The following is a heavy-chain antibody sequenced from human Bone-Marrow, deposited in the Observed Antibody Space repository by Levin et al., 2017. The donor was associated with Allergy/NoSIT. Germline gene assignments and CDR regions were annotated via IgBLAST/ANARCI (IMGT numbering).Heavy chain of an antibody. CDR2: IYYSGST. J-gene: IGHJ4*02. D-gene: IGHD1-14*01. V-gene: IGHV4-31*03. Sequence: PSETLSLTCTVSGDSISSGGYYWSWIRQHPGKGLEWIGYIYYSGSTYYNPSLKSRLTISVDTSNNQFSLKLRSVTAADTAVYYCARSNWNHAAVYFFGYWGQGTLVTVSS. CDR1: GDSISSGGYY. CDR3: ARSNWNHAAVYFFGY.